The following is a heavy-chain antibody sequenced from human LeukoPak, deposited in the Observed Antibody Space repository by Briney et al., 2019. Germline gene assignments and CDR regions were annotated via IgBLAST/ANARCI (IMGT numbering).Heavy chain of an antibody. CDR1: GLTFSSSW. CDR3: ARDLAYSRLDY. Sequence: PGGSLRLSCAVSGLTFSSSWMDWVRQAPGKGLEWVASINPDGNKKYSADSVKGRFTISRDNAENSLYLQMNSLRVEDTASYHCARDLAYSRLDYWGQGMLVTVSS. CDR2: INPDGNKK. V-gene: IGHV3-7*01. D-gene: IGHD5-18*01. J-gene: IGHJ4*02.